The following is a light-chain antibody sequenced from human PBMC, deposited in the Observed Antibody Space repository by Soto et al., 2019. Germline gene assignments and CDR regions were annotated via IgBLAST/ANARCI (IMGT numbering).Light chain of an antibody. CDR2: KAS. V-gene: IGKV1-5*03. CDR3: QQYDSSST. Sequence: DIQMTQSPSTLSASVGDRVTITCRASQNIRSWLAWYQQKPGKAPRLLIYKASSLESGVPSRFSGSGSGTECTLTISSLQPDDSATYYCQQYDSSSTFGGGTKVEIK. CDR1: QNIRSW. J-gene: IGKJ4*02.